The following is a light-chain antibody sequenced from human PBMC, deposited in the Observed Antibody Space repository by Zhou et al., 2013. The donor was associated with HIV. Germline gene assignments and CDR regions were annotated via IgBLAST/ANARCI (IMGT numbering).Light chain of an antibody. J-gene: IGKJ1*01. V-gene: IGKV3-11*01. Sequence: EIVLTQSPATLSLSPGERATLSCRASQSVRTYLAWYQQRPGQAPRLLIYDASNRATGIPAGFSGSGSGTDFTLTISSLEPEDFAVYYCQQRSNWPSWTFGQGTKVEIK. CDR3: QQRSNWPSWT. CDR1: QSVRTY. CDR2: DAS.